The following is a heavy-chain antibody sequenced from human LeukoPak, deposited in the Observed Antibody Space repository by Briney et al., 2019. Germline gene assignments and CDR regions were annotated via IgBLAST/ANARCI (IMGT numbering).Heavy chain of an antibody. CDR2: IYYSGST. V-gene: IGHV4-39*07. CDR1: GGSISSSSSY. J-gene: IGHJ4*02. CDR3: ARGSGSYFDY. Sequence: PSETLSLTCTVSGGSISSSSSYWGWIRQPPGKGLEWIGSIYYSGSTNYNPSLKSRVTISVDTSKNQFSLKLSSVTAADTAVYYCARGSGSYFDYWGQGTLVTVSS. D-gene: IGHD1-26*01.